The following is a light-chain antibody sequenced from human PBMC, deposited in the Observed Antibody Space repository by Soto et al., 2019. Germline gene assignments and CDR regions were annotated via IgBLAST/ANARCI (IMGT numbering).Light chain of an antibody. Sequence: QSVLTQPDSVSGSPGQSITISCIGTSSEIGAYNYASWYQQHPGKATKLIIYDVSNRPSGVSNRFSGSKSGYTASPTISGLQAEDEADYYCSSYSSTITRVFGTGTKVTVL. CDR2: DVS. CDR1: SSEIGAYNY. V-gene: IGLV2-14*03. J-gene: IGLJ1*01. CDR3: SSYSSTITRV.